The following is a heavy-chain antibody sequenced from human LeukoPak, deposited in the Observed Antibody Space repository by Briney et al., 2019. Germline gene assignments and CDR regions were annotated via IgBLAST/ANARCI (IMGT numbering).Heavy chain of an antibody. J-gene: IGHJ4*02. Sequence: GGSLRLSCAASGFTFSSYAMSWVRQAPGKGLVWVSRTNSDGTITTYADSVKGRFTISRDNAKNTLYLQMSSLRAEDTAVYYCARSDYCDYWGQGTLVTVSS. V-gene: IGHV3-74*01. CDR3: ARSDYCDY. CDR1: GFTFSSYA. CDR2: TNSDGTIT.